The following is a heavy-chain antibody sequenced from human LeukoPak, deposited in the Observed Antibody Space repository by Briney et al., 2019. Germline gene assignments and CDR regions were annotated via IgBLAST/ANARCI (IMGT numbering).Heavy chain of an antibody. J-gene: IGHJ5*02. Sequence: VASVNVSCKASGGTFSSYAISWVRQAPGQGLEWMGGIIPIFGTANYAQKFQGRVTITADESTSTAYMELSSLRSEDTAVYYCANPHYDKHPWGQGTLVTVSS. CDR2: IIPIFGTA. CDR1: GGTFSSYA. CDR3: ANPHYDKHP. D-gene: IGHD3-22*01. V-gene: IGHV1-69*01.